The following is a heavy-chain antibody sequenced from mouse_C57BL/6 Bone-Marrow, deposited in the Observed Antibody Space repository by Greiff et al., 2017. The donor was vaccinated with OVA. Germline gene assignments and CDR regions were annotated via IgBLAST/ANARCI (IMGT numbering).Heavy chain of an antibody. CDR2: ISNGGGST. J-gene: IGHJ1*03. D-gene: IGHD2-4*01. CDR3: ARPHYDYHWDFDV. V-gene: IGHV5-12*01. CDR1: GFTFSDYY. Sequence: EVKLVESGGGLVQPGGSLTLSCAASGFTFSDYYMYWVRQTPEKRLEWVAYISNGGGSTYYPDTVKGRFTISRDNAKNTLYLQMSRLKSEDTAMYYCARPHYDYHWDFDVWGTGTTGTVSS.